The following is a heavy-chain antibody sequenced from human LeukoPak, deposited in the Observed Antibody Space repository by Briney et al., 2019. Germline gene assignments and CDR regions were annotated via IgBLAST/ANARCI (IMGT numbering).Heavy chain of an antibody. CDR3: VKDNEAGGSPFDR. CDR2: ISDNGGST. Sequence: GGSLRLSCSASEFILRSHAMHWVRQAQGKGLEYVSRISDNGGSTYYADSVKGRFTISRDNSKNTLNLQMSSLRAVDTAVYYCVKDNEAGGSPFDRWGQGTLVTVSS. CDR1: EFILRSHA. V-gene: IGHV3-64D*06. J-gene: IGHJ4*02. D-gene: IGHD1-1*01.